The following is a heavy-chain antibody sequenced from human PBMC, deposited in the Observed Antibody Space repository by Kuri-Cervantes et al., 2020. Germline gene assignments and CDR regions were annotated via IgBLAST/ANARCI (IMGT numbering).Heavy chain of an antibody. CDR1: GFTFSSYW. CDR2: IQQHGSEQ. D-gene: IGHD5-24*01. J-gene: IGHJ3*02. Sequence: GESLKISCAASGFTFSSYWMFWVRQAPGKGLEWVASIQQHGSEQHYVDSVKGRFTISRDNAKNSLYLQMNSLRAEDTALYYCAKDRRDGYNYDAFDIWGQGTMVTVSS. CDR3: AKDRRDGYNYDAFDI. V-gene: IGHV3-7*03.